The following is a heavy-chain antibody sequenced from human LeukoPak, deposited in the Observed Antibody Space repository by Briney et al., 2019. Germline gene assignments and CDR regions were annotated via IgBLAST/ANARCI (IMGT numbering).Heavy chain of an antibody. V-gene: IGHV3-21*01. J-gene: IGHJ4*02. Sequence: GGSLRLSCAASGFTFNSHSMNWVRQTPGKGLEWVSSISSSSDYRDYADSVKGRFTISRDNAKNSLYLQMNSLRVEDTAVYYCVSRSEFDYWGQGTLVTVSS. CDR3: VSRSEFDY. D-gene: IGHD3-16*02. CDR2: ISSSSDYR. CDR1: GFTFNSHS.